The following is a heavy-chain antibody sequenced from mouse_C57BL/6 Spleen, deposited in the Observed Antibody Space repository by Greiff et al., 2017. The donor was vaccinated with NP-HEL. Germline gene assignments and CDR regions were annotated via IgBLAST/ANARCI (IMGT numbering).Heavy chain of an antibody. CDR3: ARPGTTVYFDY. CDR2: ISSGSSTI. CDR1: GFTFSDYG. D-gene: IGHD1-1*01. V-gene: IGHV5-17*01. J-gene: IGHJ2*01. Sequence: EVKVVESGGGLVKPGGSLKLSCAASGFTFSDYGMHWVRQAPEKGLEWVAYISSGSSTIYYADTVKGRFTISRDNAKNTLFLQMTSLRSEDTAMYYCARPGTTVYFDYWGQGTTLTVSS.